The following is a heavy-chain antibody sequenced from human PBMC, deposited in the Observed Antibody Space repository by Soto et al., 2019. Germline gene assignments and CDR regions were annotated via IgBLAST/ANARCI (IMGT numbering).Heavy chain of an antibody. CDR2: ISSDGSNK. CDR3: ARDQLYYNDISGRPLNAFDV. D-gene: IGHD3-22*01. V-gene: IGHV3-33*08. Sequence: GGSLRLSCAASGFTFSSYGMHWVRQAPGNGLEWVAVISSDGSNKYYADSVKGRFTISRDNAKNSLYLQMNSLRAEDTDVYYCARDQLYYNDISGRPLNAFDVWGQGTMVTVSS. J-gene: IGHJ3*01. CDR1: GFTFSSYG.